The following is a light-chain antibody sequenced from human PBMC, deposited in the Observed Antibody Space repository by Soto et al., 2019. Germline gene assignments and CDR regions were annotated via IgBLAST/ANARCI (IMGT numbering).Light chain of an antibody. V-gene: IGKV1D-12*01. CDR3: QQTNSLPLT. CDR2: GAS. J-gene: IGKJ4*01. CDR1: QSIDNW. Sequence: IQMTQPTASVSASFGCRVTITCRASQSIDNWLAWYQKKPGKAPKLLIYGASHLQFGVPSRFSGSGSGTDFTLTISSLQPEDFATYFCQQTNSLPLTFGGGTKVDIK.